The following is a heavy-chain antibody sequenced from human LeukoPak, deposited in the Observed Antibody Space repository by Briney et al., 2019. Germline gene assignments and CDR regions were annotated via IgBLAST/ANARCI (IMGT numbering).Heavy chain of an antibody. CDR3: AKEYYGSGSYYDY. CDR2: IRDDGGNR. V-gene: IGHV3-30*02. CDR1: GFTFSSYG. D-gene: IGHD3-10*01. J-gene: IGHJ4*02. Sequence: GGSLRLSCAASGFTFSSYGMYWVRQAPGKGLEWVAFIRDDGGNRYHADSVKGRFTISRDNSKNTLYLEMNSLRAEDTGVYYCAKEYYGSGSYYDYWGQGTLVTVSS.